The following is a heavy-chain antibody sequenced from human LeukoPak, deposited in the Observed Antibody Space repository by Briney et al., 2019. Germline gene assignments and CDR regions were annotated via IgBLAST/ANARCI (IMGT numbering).Heavy chain of an antibody. J-gene: IGHJ4*02. CDR2: IIPIFGTA. Sequence: SVKVSCKASGGTFSSYAISWVRQAPGQGLEWMGGIIPIFGTANYAQKFQGRVTITTDESTSTAYMELSSLRSEDTAVYYCASGDTIFGVVIIRYWGQGTLVTVSS. D-gene: IGHD3-3*01. CDR3: ASGDTIFGVVIIRY. V-gene: IGHV1-69*05. CDR1: GGTFSSYA.